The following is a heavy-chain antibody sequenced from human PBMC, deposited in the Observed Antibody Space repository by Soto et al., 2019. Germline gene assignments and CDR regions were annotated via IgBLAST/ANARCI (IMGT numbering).Heavy chain of an antibody. Sequence: EVQLLESGGGLVQPGGSLRLSCAASGFTFSSYAMSWVRQAPGKGLEWVSAISGSGGSTYYADSVKGRFTISRDNSKNTLYLQMNSLRAEDTAVYYCAKEWLGSSSWYKTSYYYYYSGMDVWGQGTTVTVSS. CDR3: AKEWLGSSSWYKTSYYYYYSGMDV. CDR1: GFTFSSYA. J-gene: IGHJ6*02. CDR2: ISGSGGST. D-gene: IGHD6-13*01. V-gene: IGHV3-23*01.